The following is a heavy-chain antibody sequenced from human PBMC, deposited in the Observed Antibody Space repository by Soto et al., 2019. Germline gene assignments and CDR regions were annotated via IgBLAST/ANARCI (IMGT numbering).Heavy chain of an antibody. V-gene: IGHV1-69*13. CDR3: ARARYYYDSSGYYPSLSYYGMDV. J-gene: IGHJ6*02. Sequence: ASVKVSCKASGGTFSSYAISWVRQAPGQGLEWKGVIIPIFGTANYAQKFQGRVTITADESTSTAYMELSSLRSEDTAVYYCARARYYYDSSGYYPSLSYYGMDVWGQGTTVTVSS. CDR2: IIPIFGTA. CDR1: GGTFSSYA. D-gene: IGHD3-22*01.